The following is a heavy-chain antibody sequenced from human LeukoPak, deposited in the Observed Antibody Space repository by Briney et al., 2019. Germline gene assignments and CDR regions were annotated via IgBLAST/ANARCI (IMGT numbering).Heavy chain of an antibody. CDR1: GDSISSSSHY. CDR2: VYYSGST. V-gene: IGHV4-39*07. J-gene: IGHJ4*02. Sequence: SETLSLTCTVSGDSISSSSHYWGCIRQPPGKGLEWIGSVYYSGSTYYNPSLKSRVTISVDTSKNQFSLKLSSVTAADTAVYYCARGGEVYSSSSGQAIDYWGQGTLVTVSS. D-gene: IGHD6-6*01. CDR3: ARGGEVYSSSSGQAIDY.